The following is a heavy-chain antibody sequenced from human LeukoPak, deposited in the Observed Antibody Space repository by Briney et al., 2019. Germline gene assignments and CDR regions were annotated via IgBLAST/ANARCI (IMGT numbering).Heavy chain of an antibody. Sequence: GGSLRLSCVASGFTFSSYGMHWVRQAPGKGLEWVAVISYDGSNKYYADSVKGRFTISRDNSKNTLYLQMNGLRAEDTAVYYCAKATGDYYDNSGYLDYWGQGTLVTVSS. J-gene: IGHJ4*02. CDR2: ISYDGSNK. CDR1: GFTFSSYG. V-gene: IGHV3-30*18. D-gene: IGHD3-22*01. CDR3: AKATGDYYDNSGYLDY.